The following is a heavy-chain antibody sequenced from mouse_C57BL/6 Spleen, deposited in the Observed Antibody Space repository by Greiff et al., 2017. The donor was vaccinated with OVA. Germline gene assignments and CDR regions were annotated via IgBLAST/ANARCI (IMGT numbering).Heavy chain of an antibody. CDR3: ARSEDGYVAY. V-gene: IGHV1-7*01. J-gene: IGHJ3*01. CDR1: GYTFPRYW. D-gene: IGHD2-2*01. CDR2: INPSSGYT. Sequence: QVPVKQSGAELAKPGASVTLSCKASGYTFPRYWMHWVKQRPGQGLEWIGYINPSSGYTKYNQKFKDKATLTADKSSSAAYMQLSSLTYEDSAVYYCARSEDGYVAYWGQGTLVTVSA.